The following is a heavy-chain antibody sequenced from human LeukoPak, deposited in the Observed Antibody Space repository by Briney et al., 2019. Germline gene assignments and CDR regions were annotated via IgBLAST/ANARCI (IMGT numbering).Heavy chain of an antibody. D-gene: IGHD2-2*02. Sequence: GGSLRLSCAASGFTFSGYSMNWVRQAPGKGLEWVSFISSSSNYIYYADSLKGRFTISRDNARNSLYLQINGLRAEDTAMYYCASTYCDITSCYNDAFGIWGQGTMVTVSS. CDR1: GFTFSGYS. CDR2: ISSSSNYI. CDR3: ASTYCDITSCYNDAFGI. J-gene: IGHJ3*02. V-gene: IGHV3-21*01.